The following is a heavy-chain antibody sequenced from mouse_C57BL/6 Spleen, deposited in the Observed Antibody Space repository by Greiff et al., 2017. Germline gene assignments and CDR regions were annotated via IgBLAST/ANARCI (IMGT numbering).Heavy chain of an antibody. CDR2: ISSGGSYT. CDR1: GFTFSSYG. D-gene: IGHD3-2*02. J-gene: IGHJ4*01. V-gene: IGHV5-6*01. Sequence: EVQWVESGGDLVKPGGSLKLSCAASGFTFSSYGMSWVRQTPDKRLEWVATISSGGSYTYYPDSVKGRFTISRDNAKNTLYLQMSSLKSEDTAMYYCASQDSSGYYYYAMDYWGQGTSVTVSS. CDR3: ASQDSSGYYYYAMDY.